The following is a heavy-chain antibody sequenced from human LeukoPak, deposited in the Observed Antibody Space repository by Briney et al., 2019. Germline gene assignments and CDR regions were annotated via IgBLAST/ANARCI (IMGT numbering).Heavy chain of an antibody. CDR3: ARLSSQFDL. Sequence: SETLSLTCTVSGVSISSSSYYWGWIRQPPGKGLEWIGSIYYSGSTYYNPSLKSRVTISVDTSKNQFSLKLSSVTAADTAVYYCARLSSQFDLWGRGTLVTVSS. V-gene: IGHV4-39*01. J-gene: IGHJ2*01. CDR2: IYYSGST. CDR1: GVSISSSSYY.